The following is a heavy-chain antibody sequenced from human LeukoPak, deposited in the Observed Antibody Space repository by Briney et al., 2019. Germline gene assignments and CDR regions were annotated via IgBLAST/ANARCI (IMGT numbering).Heavy chain of an antibody. CDR3: ATLIAATVEFDY. CDR1: GYTLTELS. Sequence: ASVKVSCKVSGYTLTELSIHWVRQAPGKGLEWMGGFNPENGGTIYAQKFQGRVTMTEDTSTDTAYMELSSLRSEDTAVYYCATLIAATVEFDYWGQGTLVTVSS. CDR2: FNPENGGT. V-gene: IGHV1-24*01. J-gene: IGHJ4*02. D-gene: IGHD6-13*01.